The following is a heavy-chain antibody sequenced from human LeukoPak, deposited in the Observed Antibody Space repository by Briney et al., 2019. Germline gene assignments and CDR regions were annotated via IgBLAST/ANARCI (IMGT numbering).Heavy chain of an antibody. CDR2: IIPILGIA. CDR1: GGTFSSYA. J-gene: IGHJ3*02. D-gene: IGHD3-22*01. V-gene: IGHV1-69*04. CDR3: ATDRDYYDSSGKDAFDI. Sequence: SVKVSCKASGGTFSSYAISWVRQAPGQGLEWMGRIIPILGIANYAQKFQGRVTMTEDTSTDTAYMELSSLRSEDTAVYYCATDRDYYDSSGKDAFDIWGQGTIVPVSS.